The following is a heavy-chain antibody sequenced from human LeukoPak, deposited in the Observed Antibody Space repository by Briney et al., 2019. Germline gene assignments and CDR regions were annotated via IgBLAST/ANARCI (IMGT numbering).Heavy chain of an antibody. D-gene: IGHD4-17*01. V-gene: IGHV3-23*01. CDR3: ARKKIGDYCFDY. CDR1: GFTFSSYA. CDR2: ISGSGGST. J-gene: IGHJ4*02. Sequence: GGSLRLSCAASGFTFSSYAMSWVRQAPGKGLEWVSIISGSGGSTYYADFVKGRFTISRDNSKNTLYLQMNSLRAEDTAVYYCARKKIGDYCFDYWGQGTLVTVSS.